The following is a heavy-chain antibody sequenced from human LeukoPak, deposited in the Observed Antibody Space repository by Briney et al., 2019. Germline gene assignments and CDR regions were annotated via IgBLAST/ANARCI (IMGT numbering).Heavy chain of an antibody. CDR1: GGSFSGYY. D-gene: IGHD2-21*02. CDR3: ARGSFCGRIDCYRAYAN. Sequence: PSETLSLTCAVYGGSFSGYYWTWIRQSPGKGLEWIGEINHSGEADYNPFLKTRVTISVDTSKNQFSLKVSSVTAADTAVYFCARGSFCGRIDCYRAYANWGRGTLVTVSS. V-gene: IGHV4-34*01. J-gene: IGHJ4*02. CDR2: INHSGEA.